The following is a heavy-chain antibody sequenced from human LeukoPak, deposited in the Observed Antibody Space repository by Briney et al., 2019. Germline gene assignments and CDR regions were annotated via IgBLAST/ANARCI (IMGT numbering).Heavy chain of an antibody. Sequence: SETLSLTFTVSGGSISSSNYYWSWIRQPPGKELEWIASINYGGTTYYNPSLKSRVTISVDTSKNQFSLRLSSVTAADTAVYFCARYVVFGSGKYYFDYWGQGSLVTVSS. V-gene: IGHV4-39*07. D-gene: IGHD3-10*01. CDR2: INYGGTT. CDR1: GGSISSSNYY. CDR3: ARYVVFGSGKYYFDY. J-gene: IGHJ4*02.